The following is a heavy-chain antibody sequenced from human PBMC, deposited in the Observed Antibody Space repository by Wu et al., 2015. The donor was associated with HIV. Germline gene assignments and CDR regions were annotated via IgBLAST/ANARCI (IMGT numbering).Heavy chain of an antibody. CDR2: ISGYNGNT. J-gene: IGHJ4*02. D-gene: IGHD2-15*01. V-gene: IGHV1-18*01. Sequence: QVQLLQSGAEVKKPGASVKVSCKAFGYKFTSYGISWVRQAPGQGLEWMGWISGYNGNTNYAQKFQGRVTMTTDTSTSTAYMELSNLKSEDTAVYFCTRSTFAGGSDTWYSFDKWGQGTLVSVSS. CDR3: TRSTFAGGSDTWYSFDK. CDR1: GYKFTSYG.